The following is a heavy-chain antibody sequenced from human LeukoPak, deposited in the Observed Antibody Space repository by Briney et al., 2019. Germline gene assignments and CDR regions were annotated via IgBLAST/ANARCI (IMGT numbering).Heavy chain of an antibody. CDR3: ARSRVWGSFDY. V-gene: IGHV4-59*01. CDR2: IYYSGST. D-gene: IGHD3-16*01. CDR1: GGSISSYY. J-gene: IGHJ4*02. Sequence: SETLSLTCTVSGGSISSYYWSWIRQSPGKGLEWIGYIYYSGSTNYNPSLKSRVTISVDTSKNQFSLKLSSVTAADTAVYYCARSRVWGSFDYWGQGTLVTASS.